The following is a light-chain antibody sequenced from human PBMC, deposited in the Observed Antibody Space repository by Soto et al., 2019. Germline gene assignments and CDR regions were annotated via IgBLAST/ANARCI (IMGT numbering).Light chain of an antibody. CDR1: QTILYSSNNKNY. J-gene: IGKJ1*01. Sequence: DIVMTHSPDSLAVSLGERATINCKSRQTILYSSNNKNYLAWYQQKPGQPPKLLIYWASTRESGVPDRFSGSGSGTDFTLTISSLQAEDVAVYYCQQYYNTPWTFGQGTKVEIK. CDR3: QQYYNTPWT. V-gene: IGKV4-1*01. CDR2: WAS.